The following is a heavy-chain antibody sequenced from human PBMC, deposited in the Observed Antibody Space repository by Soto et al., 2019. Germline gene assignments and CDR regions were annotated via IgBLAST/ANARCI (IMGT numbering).Heavy chain of an antibody. J-gene: IGHJ4*02. V-gene: IGHV3-15*01. D-gene: IGHD3-3*01. CDR3: TTDPYYDFRSGYYSLDY. Sequence: EVQLVESGGGLVKPGGSLRLSCAASGFTFSNAWMSWVRQAPGKGLEWVGRIKSKTDGGTTDYAAPVKGRFTISRDDSKNTLYLQMNSLKTEDTAVYYCTTDPYYDFRSGYYSLDYWGQGTLVTVSS. CDR2: IKSKTDGGTT. CDR1: GFTFSNAW.